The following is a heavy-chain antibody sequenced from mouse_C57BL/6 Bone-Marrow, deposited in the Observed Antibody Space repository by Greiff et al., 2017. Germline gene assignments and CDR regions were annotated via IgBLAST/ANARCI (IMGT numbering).Heavy chain of an antibody. V-gene: IGHV7-3*01. CDR1: GFTFTDYY. J-gene: IGHJ4*01. CDR2: IRNKANGYTT. CDR3: QGSLLGYYAMDY. Sequence: EVMLVESGGGLVQPGGSLSLSCAASGFTFTDYYMSWVRQPPGKALEWLGFIRNKANGYTTEYSASVKGRFTISRDNSQSILYLQMNALRAEDSATYYCQGSLLGYYAMDYWGQGTSVTVSS. D-gene: IGHD2-10*01.